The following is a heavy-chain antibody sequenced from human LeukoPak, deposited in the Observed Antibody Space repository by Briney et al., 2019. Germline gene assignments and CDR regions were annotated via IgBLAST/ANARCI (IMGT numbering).Heavy chain of an antibody. Sequence: SETPSLTCTVSGGSVTSYYWSWIRQSPGKGLEWIGYIDYSGRTNYNPSLKSRVTISVDTSKNQFSLKLSSVTAADTAVYYCASYGSGSHYFDYWGQGTLVTVSS. CDR1: GGSVTSYY. D-gene: IGHD3-10*01. J-gene: IGHJ4*02. V-gene: IGHV4-59*02. CDR2: IDYSGRT. CDR3: ASYGSGSHYFDY.